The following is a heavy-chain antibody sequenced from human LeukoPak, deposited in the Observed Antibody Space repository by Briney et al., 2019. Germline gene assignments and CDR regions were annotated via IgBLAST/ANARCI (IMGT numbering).Heavy chain of an antibody. J-gene: IGHJ5*02. CDR3: ARGGRGNFWSLNWFDP. V-gene: IGHV1-2*02. D-gene: IGHD3-3*01. Sequence: ASVKVSCKASGYTFTGYYMHWVRQAPGQGLEWMGWINPNSGGTNYAQKFQGRVTMTRDTSISTAYMELSRLRSDDTAVYYCARGGRGNFWSLNWFDPWGQGTLVTVSS. CDR2: INPNSGGT. CDR1: GYTFTGYY.